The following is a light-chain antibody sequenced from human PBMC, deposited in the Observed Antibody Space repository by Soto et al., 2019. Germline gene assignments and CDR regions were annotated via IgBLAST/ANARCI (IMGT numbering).Light chain of an antibody. CDR1: SGDVGGYNY. CDR2: DVT. V-gene: IGLV2-14*01. J-gene: IGLJ2*01. Sequence: QSALTQPASVSESPGQSITIPCTGTSGDVGGYNYVSWYQQYPGKAPKLMIYDVTIRPSGVSDRFSGSKSGNTASLTISGLQAEDEADYYCSSYTSTSTLVVFGGGTKLTVL. CDR3: SSYTSTSTLVV.